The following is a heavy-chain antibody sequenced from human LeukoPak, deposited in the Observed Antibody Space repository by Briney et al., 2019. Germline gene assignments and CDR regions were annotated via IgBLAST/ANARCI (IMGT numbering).Heavy chain of an antibody. Sequence: GGSLRLSCAASGFTFSSYAMHWVRQAPGKGLEWVAVISYDGSNKYYADSVKGRFTISRDNSKNTLYLQMNSLRAEDTAVYYCARVKVRGVKNWFDPWGQGTLVTVSS. CDR3: ARVKVRGVKNWFDP. V-gene: IGHV3-30*04. CDR1: GFTFSSYA. CDR2: ISYDGSNK. J-gene: IGHJ5*02. D-gene: IGHD3-10*01.